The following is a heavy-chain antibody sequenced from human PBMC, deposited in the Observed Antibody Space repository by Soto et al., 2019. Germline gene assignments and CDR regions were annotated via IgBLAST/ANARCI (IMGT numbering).Heavy chain of an antibody. CDR2: ISYDGSNK. Sequence: GGSLRLSCAASGFTFSSYAMHWVRQAPGKGLEWVAVISYDGSNKYYADSVKGRFTISRDNSKNTLYLQMNSLRAEDTAVYYCAIVYYDFWSGYPYGMDVWGQGTTVTVS. D-gene: IGHD3-3*01. V-gene: IGHV3-30-3*01. CDR3: AIVYYDFWSGYPYGMDV. CDR1: GFTFSSYA. J-gene: IGHJ6*02.